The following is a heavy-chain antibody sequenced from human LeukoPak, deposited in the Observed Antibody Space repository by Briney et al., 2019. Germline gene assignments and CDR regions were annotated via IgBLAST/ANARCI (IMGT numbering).Heavy chain of an antibody. Sequence: LTGGSLRLSCAASGFTFSSYGMHWVRQAPGKGLEWVAVISYDGSNKYYADSVKGRFTISRDNSKNTLYLRMNSLRAEDTAVYYCAKDAGPGLYSSSWLDYWGQGTLVTVSS. CDR3: AKDAGPGLYSSSWLDY. D-gene: IGHD6-13*01. CDR2: ISYDGSNK. J-gene: IGHJ4*02. CDR1: GFTFSSYG. V-gene: IGHV3-30*18.